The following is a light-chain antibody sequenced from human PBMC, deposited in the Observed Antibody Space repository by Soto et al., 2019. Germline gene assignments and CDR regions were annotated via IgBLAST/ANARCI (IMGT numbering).Light chain of an antibody. CDR2: AAS. J-gene: IGKJ4*01. CDR1: QRIDMW. V-gene: IGKV1-5*01. CDR3: QQLNSFPLT. Sequence: DIQMTQSPSTLSASLGDRVTITCRASQRIDMWLAWYRQKPGKAPNLLIYAASTLQSGVPSRFSGSGSGTDFTLTISSLQPEDFATYYCQQLNSFPLTFGGGTKVDIK.